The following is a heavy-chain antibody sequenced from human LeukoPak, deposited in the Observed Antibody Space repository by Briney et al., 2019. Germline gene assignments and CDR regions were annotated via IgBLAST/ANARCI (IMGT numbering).Heavy chain of an antibody. V-gene: IGHV4-30-4*01. CDR1: GGSISSGDYY. CDR2: IYYSGST. D-gene: IGHD5-18*01. CDR3: ARQLGYSYMATNWFDP. Sequence: MASQTLSLTCTVSGGSISSGDYYWSWIRQPPGKGLEWIGYIYYSGSTYYNPSLKSRVTISVDTSKNQFSLKLSSVTAADTAVYYCARQLGYSYMATNWFDPWGQGTLVTVSS. J-gene: IGHJ5*02.